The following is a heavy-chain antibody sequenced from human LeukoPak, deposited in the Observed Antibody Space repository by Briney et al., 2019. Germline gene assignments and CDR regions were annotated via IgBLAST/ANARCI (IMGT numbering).Heavy chain of an antibody. CDR2: IYHIVNT. Sequence: TLSLTCAVTGASFSSGGSCWAWVRQPPGKGLEWIGYIYHIVNTFYNPSSQSRVTISVATAKNQVSLRLTSVTAADTAVYYCARDSYGLGSNYFDPWGQGTPVTVSS. J-gene: IGHJ5*02. CDR3: ARDSYGLGSNYFDP. D-gene: IGHD3-10*01. V-gene: IGHV4-30-2*01. CDR1: GASFSSGGSC.